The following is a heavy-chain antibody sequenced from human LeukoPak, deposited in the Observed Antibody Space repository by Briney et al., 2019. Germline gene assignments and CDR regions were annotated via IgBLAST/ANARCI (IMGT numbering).Heavy chain of an antibody. D-gene: IGHD3-22*01. Sequence: QPGGSLRLSCAASGFTFDDYAMHWVRQAPGKGLEWVSGISWNSGSIGYADSVKGRFTISRDNAKNSLYLQMNSLRAEDTALYYCAKARVPYYYDSSGYYFDYWGQGTLVTVSS. CDR3: AKARVPYYYDSSGYYFDY. CDR1: GFTFDDYA. V-gene: IGHV3-9*01. J-gene: IGHJ4*02. CDR2: ISWNSGSI.